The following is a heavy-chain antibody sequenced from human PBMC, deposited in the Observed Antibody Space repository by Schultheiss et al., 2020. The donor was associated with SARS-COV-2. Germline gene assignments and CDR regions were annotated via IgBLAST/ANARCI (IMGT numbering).Heavy chain of an antibody. Sequence: GESLKISCAASGFTFSSYAMSWVRQAPGKGLEWVSAISGSGGSTYYADSVKGRFTISRDNAKNSLYLQMNSLRAEDTAVYYCARWGLEGIVGAYAPYYYGMDVWGQGTTVTVSS. V-gene: IGHV3-23*01. J-gene: IGHJ6*02. CDR1: GFTFSSYA. CDR3: ARWGLEGIVGAYAPYYYGMDV. CDR2: ISGSGGST. D-gene: IGHD1-26*01.